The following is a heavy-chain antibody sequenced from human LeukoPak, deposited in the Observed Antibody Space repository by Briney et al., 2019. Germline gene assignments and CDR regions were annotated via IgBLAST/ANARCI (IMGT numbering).Heavy chain of an antibody. CDR3: ARDSSGSYYFDL. Sequence: TGGSLRLSCAASGFTVSSIYMSWVRQAPGKGLEWVSVIYSGGSTYYADSVKGRFTISRDNSKNTLYLQMNSLRAEDTAVYYCARDSSGSYYFDLWGQGTLVTVSS. D-gene: IGHD3-10*01. J-gene: IGHJ4*02. CDR1: GFTVSSIY. V-gene: IGHV3-53*01. CDR2: IYSGGST.